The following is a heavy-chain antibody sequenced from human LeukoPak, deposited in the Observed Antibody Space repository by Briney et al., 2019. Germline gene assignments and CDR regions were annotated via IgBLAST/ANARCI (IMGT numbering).Heavy chain of an antibody. D-gene: IGHD1-14*01. J-gene: IGHJ4*02. V-gene: IGHV3-30*18. CDR1: GFTFSSYG. CDR2: ISYDGSNK. Sequence: PGGSLRLSCAASGFTFSSYGMHWVRQAPGKGLEWVAVISYDGSNKYYADSVKGRFTISRDNSKNTLYLQMNSLRAEDTAVYYCAKQRRMGYFDYWGQGALVTVSS. CDR3: AKQRRMGYFDY.